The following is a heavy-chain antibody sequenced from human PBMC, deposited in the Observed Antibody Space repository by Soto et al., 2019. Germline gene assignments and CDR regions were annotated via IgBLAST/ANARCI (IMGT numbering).Heavy chain of an antibody. CDR1: GGDFNNYV. V-gene: IGHV1-69*01. J-gene: IGHJ4*02. D-gene: IGHD4-17*01. Sequence: QVQLVQSGAEVKKPGSSVKVSCKVSGGDFNNYVITWVRQAPGQGLEWMGGIIPFYGSTNYAQNFQGRITITADGSTRTAYMELSSLMSDDTAVYYCAKEKTAYGGLAYYWGQGTLVTVSS. CDR2: IIPFYGST. CDR3: AKEKTAYGGLAYY.